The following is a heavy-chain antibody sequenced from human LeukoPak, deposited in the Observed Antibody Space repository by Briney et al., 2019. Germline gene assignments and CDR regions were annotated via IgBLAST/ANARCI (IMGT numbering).Heavy chain of an antibody. J-gene: IGHJ5*02. CDR2: IYYSGST. Sequence: SETLSLTCIVSGGSISSSSYYWGWIRQPPGKGLEWTGYIYYSGSTNYNPSLKSRVTISVDTSKNQFSLKLSSVTAADTAVYYCARRGSSGWYGGFDPWGQGTLVTVSS. CDR1: GGSISSSSYY. V-gene: IGHV4-61*05. D-gene: IGHD6-19*01. CDR3: ARRGSSGWYGGFDP.